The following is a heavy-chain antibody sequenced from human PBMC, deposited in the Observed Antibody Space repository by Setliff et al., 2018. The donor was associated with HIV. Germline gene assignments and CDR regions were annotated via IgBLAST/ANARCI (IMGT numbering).Heavy chain of an antibody. J-gene: IGHJ1*01. CDR3: AGIIATPGTT. CDR2: IYHSGIT. V-gene: IGHV4-30-4*08. Sequence: SETLSLTCTVSGGSISSGDYSWNWMRQTPGKGLEWIGYIYHSGITSYNPSLKSRFIMLIDTSQNQFSLKVNSVTAADTAVYYCAGIIATPGTTWGQGTLVTVSS. D-gene: IGHD6-13*01. CDR1: GGSISSGDYS.